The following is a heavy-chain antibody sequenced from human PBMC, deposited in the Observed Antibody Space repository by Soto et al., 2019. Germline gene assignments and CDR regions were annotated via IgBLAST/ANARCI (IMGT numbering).Heavy chain of an antibody. CDR1: GFTFSSYS. J-gene: IGHJ6*04. D-gene: IGHD1-26*01. Sequence: PGGSLRLSCAASGFTFSSYSMNWVRQAPGKGLEWVAVISSNSSNIYYADSVKGRFTISRDNAKNTLYLQMNSLRAEDTAVYYCARDWDTIPYVWGKGTTVTVSS. CDR3: ARDWDTIPYV. V-gene: IGHV3-48*01. CDR2: ISSNSSNI.